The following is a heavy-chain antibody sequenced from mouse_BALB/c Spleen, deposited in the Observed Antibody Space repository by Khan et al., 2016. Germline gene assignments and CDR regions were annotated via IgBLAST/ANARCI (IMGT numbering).Heavy chain of an antibody. CDR3: VRPTGDWYFDV. D-gene: IGHD4-1*02. V-gene: IGHV10-1*02. Sequence: EVQLVESGGGLVQPKGSLKLSCAASGFTFNTYAMNWVRQAPGKGLEWVARIRSKSNNYATYYADSVKDRFTISRDDSQSMLYLQMNNLKTEDTAMYYCVRPTGDWYFDVWGAGTTVPVSS. CDR1: GFTFNTYA. CDR2: IRSKSNNYAT. J-gene: IGHJ1*01.